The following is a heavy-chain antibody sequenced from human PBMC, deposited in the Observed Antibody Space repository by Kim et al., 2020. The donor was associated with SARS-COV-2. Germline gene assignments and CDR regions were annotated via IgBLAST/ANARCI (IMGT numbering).Heavy chain of an antibody. J-gene: IGHJ4*02. D-gene: IGHD5-18*01. V-gene: IGHV3-30*07. CDR3: ARDDLKGNSCGEGL. Sequence: ADAVKGRFTISRDNSKNTLYLQMNSLRAEDTAVYYCARDDLKGNSCGEGLWGQGTLVTVSS.